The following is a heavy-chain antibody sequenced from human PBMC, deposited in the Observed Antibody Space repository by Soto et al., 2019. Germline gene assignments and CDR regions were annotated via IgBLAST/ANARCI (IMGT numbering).Heavy chain of an antibody. CDR2: TETKSTNYKT. J-gene: IGHJ4*02. V-gene: IGHV3-72*01. D-gene: IGHD1-1*01. CDR3: VSPQYGTFDY. CDR1: GVTLSDHF. Sequence: EVQLVESGGGLVQPGGSLRLSCVASGVTLSDHFVDWVRQAPGKGPEAVGRTETKSTNYKTQYAASVQGRFTISRDDSTNSVYLQMNSLKTEDTAVYYCVSPQYGTFDYWGQGTLVTVSS.